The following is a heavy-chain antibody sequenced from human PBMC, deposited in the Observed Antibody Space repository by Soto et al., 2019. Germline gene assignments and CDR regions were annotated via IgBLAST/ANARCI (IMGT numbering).Heavy chain of an antibody. J-gene: IGHJ4*02. V-gene: IGHV3-23*01. CDR1: GFTFSSYG. CDR2: ISDSGGST. CDR3: AKDRMSSSWTLAGY. Sequence: SGFTFSSYGMHWVRHAPGKGLEWVSAISDSGGSTYHADSVKGRFTISRDNSKNTLYLQMNSLRAEDTAVYYCAKDRMSSSWTLAGYWGQGTLVTVSS. D-gene: IGHD6-13*01.